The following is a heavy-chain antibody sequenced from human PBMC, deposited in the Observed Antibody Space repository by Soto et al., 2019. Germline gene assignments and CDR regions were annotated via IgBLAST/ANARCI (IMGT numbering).Heavy chain of an antibody. D-gene: IGHD3-10*01. CDR3: ATDVMVRGYENAFDI. Sequence: GGSLRLSCAASGFTFSSYGMHWVRQAPGKGLEWVAVIWYDGSNKYYADSVKGRFTISRDNSKNTLYLQMNSLRAEDTAVYYCATDVMVRGYENAFDIWGQGTMVTVSS. CDR2: IWYDGSNK. CDR1: GFTFSSYG. V-gene: IGHV3-33*01. J-gene: IGHJ3*02.